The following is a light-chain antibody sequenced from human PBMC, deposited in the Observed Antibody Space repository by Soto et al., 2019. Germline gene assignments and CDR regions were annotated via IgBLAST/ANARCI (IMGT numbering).Light chain of an antibody. CDR2: AAS. V-gene: IGKV1-9*01. Sequence: IKLTQSPSSLSAYVGDRVTITWRASQGISSYLAWYQQKPGKAPKLLIYAASTLQSGVPSRFSGSGSGTDFTLTISSLQPEDFATYYCQQLNSYPLTFGGGTKVDI. CDR1: QGISSY. J-gene: IGKJ4*01. CDR3: QQLNSYPLT.